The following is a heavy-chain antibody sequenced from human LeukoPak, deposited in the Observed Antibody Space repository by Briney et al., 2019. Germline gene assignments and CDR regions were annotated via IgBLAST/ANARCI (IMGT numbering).Heavy chain of an antibody. Sequence: PSETPSLTCTVSGYSISSGYYWGWIRQPPGKGLEWIGSIYHSGSTYYNPSLKSRVTISVDTPKNQFSLKLSSVTAADTAVYYCARIQWLLIRWAYFDYWGQGTLVTVSS. CDR3: ARIQWLLIRWAYFDY. CDR2: IYHSGST. CDR1: GYSISSGYY. D-gene: IGHD6-19*01. V-gene: IGHV4-38-2*02. J-gene: IGHJ4*02.